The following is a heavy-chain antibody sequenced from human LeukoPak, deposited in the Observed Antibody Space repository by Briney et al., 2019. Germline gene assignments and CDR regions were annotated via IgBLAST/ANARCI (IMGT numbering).Heavy chain of an antibody. CDR3: ARVSIAAAGIHESYAFDI. J-gene: IGHJ3*02. V-gene: IGHV1-2*02. CDR2: INPNSGGT. Sequence: GASVKISCKASGYTFTGYYMHWVRQAPGQGLEWMGWINPNSGGTNYAQKFQGRVTMTRDTSISTAYMELSRLRSDDTAVYYCARVSIAAAGIHESYAFDIWGQGTMVTVSS. D-gene: IGHD6-13*01. CDR1: GYTFTGYY.